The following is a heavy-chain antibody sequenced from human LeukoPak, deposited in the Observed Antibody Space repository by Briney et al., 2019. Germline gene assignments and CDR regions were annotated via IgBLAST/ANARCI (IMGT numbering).Heavy chain of an antibody. Sequence: WETLSLTCTVSGYSISGGYYWGWIRQPPGKGLEWIGEINHSGSTNYNPSLKSRVTTSVDTSKNQFSLKLSSVTAADTAVYYCARATFAAFDIWGQGTMVTVSS. J-gene: IGHJ3*02. D-gene: IGHD2/OR15-2a*01. CDR3: ARATFAAFDI. CDR1: GYSISGGYY. V-gene: IGHV4-38-2*02. CDR2: INHSGST.